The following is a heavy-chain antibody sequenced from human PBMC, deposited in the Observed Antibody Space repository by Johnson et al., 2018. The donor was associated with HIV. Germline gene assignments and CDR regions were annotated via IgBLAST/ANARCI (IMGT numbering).Heavy chain of an antibody. D-gene: IGHD6-13*01. J-gene: IGHJ3*02. CDR1: GFIFSDHY. CDR2: ISGSGGST. V-gene: IGHV3-23*04. Sequence: VQLVESGGGLVQPGGSLRLSCAASGFIFSDHYMTWVRQAPGKGLEWVSSISGSGGSTYYADSVKGQFTISRDNSKNTLYLQMSSLRAEDTAIYYCAKGRYSSSWYLAGAFDIWGQWTMVTVSS. CDR3: AKGRYSSSWYLAGAFDI.